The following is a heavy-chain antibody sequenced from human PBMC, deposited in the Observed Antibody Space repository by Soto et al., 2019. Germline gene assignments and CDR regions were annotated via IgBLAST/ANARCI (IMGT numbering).Heavy chain of an antibody. D-gene: IGHD6-19*01. CDR2: INAGNGNT. CDR1: GYTFTSYA. Sequence: QVQLVQSGAEVKKPGASVKVSCKASGYTFTSYAMHWVRQAPGQRLEWMGWINAGNGNTKYSQKFQGRVTITRDTSASTAYMELSSLRSEDTAVYYCARGYSSGWSFNAYWGQGTLVTVSS. J-gene: IGHJ4*02. CDR3: ARGYSSGWSFNAY. V-gene: IGHV1-3*01.